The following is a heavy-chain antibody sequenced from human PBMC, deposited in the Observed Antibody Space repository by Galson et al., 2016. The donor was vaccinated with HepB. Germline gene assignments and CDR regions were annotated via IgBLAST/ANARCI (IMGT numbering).Heavy chain of an antibody. J-gene: IGHJ3*02. D-gene: IGHD2-8*01. CDR1: GFTLNNYW. CDR3: ARGAMGSRAFDI. Sequence: SLRLSCAASGFTLNNYWMHWVRQAPGEGLVWVSRLDSDGTGTTYSDSVEGRFTMSRDNAKNTLYLQMNSLRADDTAVYYCARGAMGSRAFDIWGQGTMVTVS. V-gene: IGHV3-74*01. CDR2: LDSDGTGT.